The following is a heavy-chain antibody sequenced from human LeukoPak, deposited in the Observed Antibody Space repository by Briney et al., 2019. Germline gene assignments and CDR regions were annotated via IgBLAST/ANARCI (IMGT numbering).Heavy chain of an antibody. CDR2: INHSGST. D-gene: IGHD2-2*01. J-gene: IGHJ4*02. V-gene: IGHV4-34*01. CDR1: GGSFSGCY. CDR3: ARASSTSCTEGCYYFDY. Sequence: PSETLSLTCAVYGGSFSGCYWSWIRQPPGKGLEWIGEINHSGSTNYNPSLKSRVTISVDTSKNQFSLKLSSVTAADTAVYYCARASSTSCTEGCYYFDYWGQGTLVTVSS.